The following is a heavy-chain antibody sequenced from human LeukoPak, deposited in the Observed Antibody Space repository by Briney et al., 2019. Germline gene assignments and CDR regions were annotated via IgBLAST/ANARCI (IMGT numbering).Heavy chain of an antibody. V-gene: IGHV4-59*08. J-gene: IGHJ4*02. CDR2: IYYSGST. CDR1: GGSISSYY. CDR3: ARGGMGIAAAAPDY. Sequence: PSETLSLTCTVSGGSISSYYWSWIRQPPGKGLEWIGYIYYSGSTNYNPSLKSRVTISVDTSKNQFSLKLSSVTAADTAVYYCARGGMGIAAAAPDYWGQGTLVTVSS. D-gene: IGHD6-13*01.